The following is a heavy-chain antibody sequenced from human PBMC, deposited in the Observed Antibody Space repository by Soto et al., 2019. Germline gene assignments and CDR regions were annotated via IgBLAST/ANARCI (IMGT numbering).Heavy chain of an antibody. Sequence: SETLSLTCTVSGGSISSYYWSWIRQPPGKGLEWIGYIYYSGSTNYNPSLKSRVTISVDTSKNQFSLKLSSVTAADTAVYYCASSGIAVAGAAYYFDYWGQGTLVTVSS. CDR1: GGSISSYY. V-gene: IGHV4-59*08. J-gene: IGHJ4*02. CDR2: IYYSGST. D-gene: IGHD6-19*01. CDR3: ASSGIAVAGAAYYFDY.